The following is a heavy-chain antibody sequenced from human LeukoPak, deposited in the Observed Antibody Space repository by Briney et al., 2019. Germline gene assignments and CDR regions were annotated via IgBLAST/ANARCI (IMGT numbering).Heavy chain of an antibody. J-gene: IGHJ4*02. CDR2: IYYSGST. V-gene: IGHV4-39*07. Sequence: PSETLSLTCTVSGGSLSSSRYYWGWIRQPPGKGLEWIGSIYYSGSTYYNPSLKSRVTISVDTSKNQFSLKLSSVTAADTAVYYCARGLRFLEWLSHFDYWGQGTLVTVSS. CDR1: GGSLSSSRYY. CDR3: ARGLRFLEWLSHFDY. D-gene: IGHD3-3*01.